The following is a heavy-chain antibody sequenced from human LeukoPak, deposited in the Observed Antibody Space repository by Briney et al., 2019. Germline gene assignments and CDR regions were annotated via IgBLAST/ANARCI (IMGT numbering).Heavy chain of an antibody. V-gene: IGHV3-23*01. D-gene: IGHD1-1*01. CDR1: GFTFSSYS. CDR2: ISGSGGST. CDR3: ANQNDDIDY. Sequence: GGSLRLSCAASGFTFSSYSMNWVRQAPGKGLEWVSAISGSGGSTYYADSVKGRFTISRDNSKNTLYLQMNSLRAEDTAVYYCANQNDDIDYWGQGTLVTVSS. J-gene: IGHJ4*02.